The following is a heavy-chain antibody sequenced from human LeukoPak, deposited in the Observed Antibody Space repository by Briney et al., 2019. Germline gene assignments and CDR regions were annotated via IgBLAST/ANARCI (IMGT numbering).Heavy chain of an antibody. CDR3: AMGSFSNDWYGGYYFDS. CDR1: GFAFRSFA. CDR2: ISGIRGST. D-gene: IGHD6-19*01. J-gene: IGHJ4*02. V-gene: IGHV3-23*01. Sequence: PGGSLRLSCAASGFAFRSFAMSWVRQAPGKGLEWVSSISGIRGSTYYADSVKGRFTISRDSVRNMVYLQMNSLRTEDTAVYYCAMGSFSNDWYGGYYFDSWGQGTLVMVSS.